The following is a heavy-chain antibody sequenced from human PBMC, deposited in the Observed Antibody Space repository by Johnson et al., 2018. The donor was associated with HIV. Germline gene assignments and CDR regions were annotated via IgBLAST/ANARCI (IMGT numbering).Heavy chain of an antibody. CDR3: AKDLRGLAYHDAFDT. J-gene: IGHJ3*02. D-gene: IGHD6-19*01. CDR1: GFTFSSYT. Sequence: QVLLVESGGGVVQPGRSLRLSCVVSGFTFSSYTMHWVRQAPGKGLEWVAVISYDGSNKYFADSVKGRFTISRDNSKNTLYLQMSSLRAEDTAVYYCAKDLRGLAYHDAFDTWGQGTMVTVSS. V-gene: IGHV3-30*04. CDR2: ISYDGSNK.